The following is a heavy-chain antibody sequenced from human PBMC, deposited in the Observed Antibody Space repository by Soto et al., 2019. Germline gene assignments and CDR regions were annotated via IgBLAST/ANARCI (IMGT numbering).Heavy chain of an antibody. D-gene: IGHD3-22*01. V-gene: IGHV1-69*13. CDR1: GGTFSSYS. J-gene: IGHJ4*02. CDR3: AREPYDSSGYPRSYFDY. CDR2: IIPIFGTA. Sequence: SVKVSGKASGGTFSSYSISGVRRPPGQGLEWMGWIIPIFGTANYAQKFQGRVTITADESTSTAYMELSSLRSEDTAVYYCAREPYDSSGYPRSYFDYWGQGTLVTVSS.